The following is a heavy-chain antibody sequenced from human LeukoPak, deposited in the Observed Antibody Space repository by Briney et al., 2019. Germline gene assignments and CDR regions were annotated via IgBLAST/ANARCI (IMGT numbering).Heavy chain of an antibody. CDR3: ARDKGSGGYYPFDY. J-gene: IGHJ4*02. V-gene: IGHV3-33*01. CDR2: IWYDGSNK. D-gene: IGHD3-10*01. Sequence: GGSLRLSCAASGFTFSSYGMHWVRQAPGKGLEWVAVIWYDGSNKYYADSVKGRFTISRDNSKNTLYLQMNSLRAEDTAVYYCARDKGSGGYYPFDYWGQGTLVTVSS. CDR1: GFTFSSYG.